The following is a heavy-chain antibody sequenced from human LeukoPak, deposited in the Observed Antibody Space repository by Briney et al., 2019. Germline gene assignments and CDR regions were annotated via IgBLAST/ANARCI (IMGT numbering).Heavy chain of an antibody. CDR1: GFTFSSYG. J-gene: IGHJ3*02. Sequence: GGSLRLSCAASGFTFSSYGMHWVRQAPGKGLEWVAFIRYDGSNKYYADSVKGRFTISRDNSKNTLYLQMNSLRAEDTAVYYCAKDLALLWFGESGAFDIWGQGTMVTVSS. CDR2: IRYDGSNK. D-gene: IGHD3-10*01. CDR3: AKDLALLWFGESGAFDI. V-gene: IGHV3-30*02.